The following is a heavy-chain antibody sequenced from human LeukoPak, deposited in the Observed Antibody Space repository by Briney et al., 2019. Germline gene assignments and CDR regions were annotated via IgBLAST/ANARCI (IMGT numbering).Heavy chain of an antibody. V-gene: IGHV1-18*01. CDR2: ISVYNGNT. J-gene: IGHJ4*02. CDR3: ARDCGYQCLFDY. CDR1: VYTLANYG. Sequence: GASVTVSRKASVYTLANYGISWVRQAPGQGVEWMGWISVYNGNTNYAHKSQGRVTMTTDTSTNAAHMELRSLTSDDTAVYYCARDCGYQCLFDYWGQGTLVTVSS. D-gene: IGHD5-12*01.